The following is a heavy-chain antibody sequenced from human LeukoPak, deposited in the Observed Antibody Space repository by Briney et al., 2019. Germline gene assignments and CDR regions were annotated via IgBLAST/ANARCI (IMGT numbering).Heavy chain of an antibody. D-gene: IGHD5-18*01. CDR2: IKNDGSSI. J-gene: IGHJ1*01. CDR1: EFTFSNYW. V-gene: IGHV3-74*01. Sequence: GGSLRLSCVASEFTFSNYWMHWVRQAPGKGLVWVSRIKNDGSSISYADSVKGRFTISRDNAKNTLYLQMNSLRVEDTAVYYCAGGGEYSYVYVQHWGLGTLVTVSS. CDR3: AGGGEYSYVYVQH.